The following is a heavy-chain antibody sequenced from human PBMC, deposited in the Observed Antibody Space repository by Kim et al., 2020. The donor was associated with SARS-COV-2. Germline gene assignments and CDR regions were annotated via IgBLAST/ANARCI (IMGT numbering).Heavy chain of an antibody. CDR3: ARGYREYYYGSGTNYYYMDV. J-gene: IGHJ6*03. D-gene: IGHD3-10*01. CDR1: GYTFTSYY. CDR2: INPSGGST. V-gene: IGHV1-46*01. Sequence: ASVKVSCKASGYTFTSYYMHWVRQAPGQGLEWMGIINPSGGSTSYAQKFQGRVTMTRDTSTSTVYMELSSLRSEDTAVYYCARGYREYYYGSGTNYYYMDVWGKGTTVTVSS.